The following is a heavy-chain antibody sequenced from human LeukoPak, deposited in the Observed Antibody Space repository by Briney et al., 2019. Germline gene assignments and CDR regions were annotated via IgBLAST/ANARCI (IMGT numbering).Heavy chain of an antibody. J-gene: IGHJ4*02. Sequence: PGGSLTLSCAASGFTFSDYYMSWIRQAPGKGLEWVSHISSGNSYTNYADSVKGRFTISRDNAKNSLYLQMNSLRAEDTAVYYCARASISSSWPFYFDYWGQGTLVTVSS. CDR1: GFTFSDYY. CDR3: ARASISSSWPFYFDY. D-gene: IGHD6-13*01. V-gene: IGHV3-11*05. CDR2: ISSGNSYT.